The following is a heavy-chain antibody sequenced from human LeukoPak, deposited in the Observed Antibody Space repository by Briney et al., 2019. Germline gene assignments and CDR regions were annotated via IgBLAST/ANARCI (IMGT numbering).Heavy chain of an antibody. D-gene: IGHD4-17*01. V-gene: IGHV3-21*01. J-gene: IGHJ4*02. CDR2: ISSSSSYI. CDR3: ARDLMTTVTTVDY. CDR1: GFTFSSYS. Sequence: GGSLRLSCAASGFTFSSYSMNWVRQAQGKGLEWVSSISSSSSYIYYADSVKGRFTISRDNAKNSLYLQMNSLRAEDTAVYYCARDLMTTVTTVDYWGQGTLVTVSS.